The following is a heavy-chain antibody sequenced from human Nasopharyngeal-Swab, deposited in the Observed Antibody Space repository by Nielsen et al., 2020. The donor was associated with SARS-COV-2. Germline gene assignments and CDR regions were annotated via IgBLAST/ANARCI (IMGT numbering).Heavy chain of an antibody. CDR3: ARWRIAAAGNNWFDP. Sequence: WIRQPPGKGLEWIGSIYYSGSTYYNPSLKSRVTISVDTSKNQLSLKLSSVTAADTAVYYCARWRIAAAGNNWFDPWGQGTLVTVSS. J-gene: IGHJ5*02. V-gene: IGHV4-39*01. CDR2: IYYSGST. D-gene: IGHD6-13*01.